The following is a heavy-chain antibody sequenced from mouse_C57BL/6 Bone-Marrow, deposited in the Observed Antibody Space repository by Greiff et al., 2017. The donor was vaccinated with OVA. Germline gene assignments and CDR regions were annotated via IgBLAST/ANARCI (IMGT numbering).Heavy chain of an antibody. D-gene: IGHD1-1*01. J-gene: IGHJ2*01. CDR1: GFNIKDDY. V-gene: IGHV14-4*01. CDR3: TTGYYGSTIRDYFDY. CDR2: IDPENGDT. Sequence: EVKLMESGAELVRPGASVKLSCTASGFNIKDDYMHWVKQRPEQGLEWIGWIDPENGDTEYASKFQGKATITADTSSNTAYLQLSSLTSEDTAVYYCTTGYYGSTIRDYFDYWGQGTTLTVSS.